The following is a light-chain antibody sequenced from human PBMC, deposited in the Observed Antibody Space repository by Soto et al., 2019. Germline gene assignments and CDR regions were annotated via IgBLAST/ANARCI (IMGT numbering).Light chain of an antibody. Sequence: EIGLTQSPGPLSVSPGERATLSCRASQSGSSNYLAWYQQKPGQAPRLLIYGASSRATGIPDRFSGSGSGTDFTLTISRLEPEDLAVYYCQHYESSPRKFVQGTKVEVK. CDR2: GAS. V-gene: IGKV3-20*01. CDR3: QHYESSPRK. J-gene: IGKJ1*01. CDR1: QSGSSNY.